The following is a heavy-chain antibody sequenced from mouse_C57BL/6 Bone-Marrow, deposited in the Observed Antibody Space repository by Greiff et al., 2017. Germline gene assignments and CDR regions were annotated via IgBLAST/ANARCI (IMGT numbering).Heavy chain of an antibody. Sequence: EVKLVESGEGLVKPGGSLTLSCAASGFTFSSYAMSWVRQTPEKRLEWVAYISRGGDYIYSADTVKGRFTISRDNARNTRYLQMSSLKSEDTAMYYCTRGGGITAFYYYAMDYWGQGTSVTVSS. CDR1: GFTFSSYA. J-gene: IGHJ4*01. CDR3: TRGGGITAFYYYAMDY. V-gene: IGHV5-9-1*02. CDR2: ISRGGDYI. D-gene: IGHD2-4*01.